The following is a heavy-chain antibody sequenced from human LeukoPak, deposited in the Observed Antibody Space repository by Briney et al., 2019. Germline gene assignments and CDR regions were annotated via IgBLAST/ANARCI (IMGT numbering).Heavy chain of an antibody. CDR2: ISSSSSYI. Sequence: GGSLRLSCAASGFTFSSYSMNWVRQVPGKGLEWVSSISSSSSYIYYADSVKGRFTISRDNAKNSLYLQMNSLRAEDTAVYYCARDQGMIPPGDAFDIWGQGTMVTVSS. CDR3: ARDQGMIPPGDAFDI. V-gene: IGHV3-21*01. CDR1: GFTFSSYS. J-gene: IGHJ3*02. D-gene: IGHD3-22*01.